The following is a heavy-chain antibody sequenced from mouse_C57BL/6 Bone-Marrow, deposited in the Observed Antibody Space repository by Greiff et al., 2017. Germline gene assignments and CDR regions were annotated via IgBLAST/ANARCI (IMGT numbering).Heavy chain of an antibody. Sequence: EVQLQQSGPVLVKPGASVKMSCKASGYTFTDYYMNWVKQSHGKSLEWIGVINPYNGGTSYNQKFKGKATLTVDKSSSPAYMELNSLTSEGAADYYWARSLRTGAMDDWGQGTSGTVSS. J-gene: IGHJ4*01. CDR1: GYTFTDYY. V-gene: IGHV1-19*01. D-gene: IGHD1-1*01. CDR2: INPYNGGT. CDR3: ARSLRTGAMDD.